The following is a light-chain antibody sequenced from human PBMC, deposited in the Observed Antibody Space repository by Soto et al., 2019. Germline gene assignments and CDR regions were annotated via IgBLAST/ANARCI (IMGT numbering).Light chain of an antibody. CDR3: LRSFSPLTFGGETPQLT. Sequence: DIQMTQSPSSLSASVGDTVIITCRASQTISAYLKWYQQIAGKAHKLLIYTASTLQTGVPSRFSGSRSGPDFTLTISSLQPEDFATYYCLRSFSPLTFGGETPQLTLGGGTNVEIK. V-gene: IGKV1-39*01. J-gene: IGKJ4*01. CDR2: TAS. CDR1: QTISAY.